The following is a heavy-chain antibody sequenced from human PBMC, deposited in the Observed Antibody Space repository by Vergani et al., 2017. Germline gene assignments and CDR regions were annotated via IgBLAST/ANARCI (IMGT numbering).Heavy chain of an antibody. V-gene: IGHV1-24*01. D-gene: IGHD3-10*01. CDR1: GYTLTELS. Sequence: QVQLVQSGAEVKKPGASVKVSCKVSGYTLTELSMHWVRQAPGKGLEWMGGFDPEDGETIYAQKFQGRVTMTEDTSTDTAYMELSSLRSEDTAVYYCATVGLLWFGEPSMVGYWFDPWGQGTLVTVSS. J-gene: IGHJ5*02. CDR2: FDPEDGET. CDR3: ATVGLLWFGEPSMVGYWFDP.